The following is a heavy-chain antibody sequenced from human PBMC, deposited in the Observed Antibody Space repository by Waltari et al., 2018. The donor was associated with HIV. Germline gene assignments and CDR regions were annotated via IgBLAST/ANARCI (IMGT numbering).Heavy chain of an antibody. CDR3: ARFPLATGTFWFDP. D-gene: IGHD1-1*01. J-gene: IGHJ5*02. CDR2: IYHTGSV. V-gene: IGHV4-4*02. Sequence: QVQLQESGPGLVKPSGTLSLTCAVSGGTISSRNWWSWIRQSPGKGLEWLGEIYHTGSVNYNAPLKSRVTMSVDNSKNHFSLNLKSVTAADTAVYYCARFPLATGTFWFDPWGPGVLVTVSS. CDR1: GGTISSRNW.